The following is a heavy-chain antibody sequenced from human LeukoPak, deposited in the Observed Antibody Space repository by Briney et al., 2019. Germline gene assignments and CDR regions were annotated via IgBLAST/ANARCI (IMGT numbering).Heavy chain of an antibody. CDR2: INPNSGGT. J-gene: IGHJ4*02. D-gene: IGHD1-14*01. Sequence: ASVKVSCKASGYTFTGYYMHWVRQAPGRGLEWMGQINPNSGGTNYAQKFQGRVTMTRDTSISTAYMELSRLRSDDTAVYYCARDYGKISPGTVETDYWGQGTLVTVSS. V-gene: IGHV1-2*06. CDR3: ARDYGKISPGTVETDY. CDR1: GYTFTGYY.